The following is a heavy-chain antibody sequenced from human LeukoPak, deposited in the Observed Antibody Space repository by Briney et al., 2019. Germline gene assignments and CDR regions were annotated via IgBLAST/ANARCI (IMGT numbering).Heavy chain of an antibody. CDR3: AHGAMYQLDY. Sequence: GGSLRLSCTASGFPFSSHGMSWVRQAPGKGLEWVSGIIGGGGSTYYADSVKGRFTISGDNSRNTLFLQMNSLRAEDTAVYYCAHGAMYQLDYWGQGTLVTVSS. D-gene: IGHD2-2*01. CDR1: GFPFSSHG. J-gene: IGHJ4*02. CDR2: IIGGGGST. V-gene: IGHV3-23*01.